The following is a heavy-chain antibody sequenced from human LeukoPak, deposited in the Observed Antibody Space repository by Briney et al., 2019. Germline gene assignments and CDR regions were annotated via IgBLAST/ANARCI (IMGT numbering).Heavy chain of an antibody. Sequence: SETLSLTCAVYGGSFSGYYWSWIRQPPGKGLEWIGEINHSGSTNYNPSLKSRVTISVDTSKNQFSLKLSSVTAADTAVYYCARQGYTIFGVVSCPKGAFDIWGQGTMVTVSS. V-gene: IGHV4-34*01. J-gene: IGHJ3*02. CDR1: GGSFSGYY. D-gene: IGHD3-3*01. CDR3: ARQGYTIFGVVSCPKGAFDI. CDR2: INHSGST.